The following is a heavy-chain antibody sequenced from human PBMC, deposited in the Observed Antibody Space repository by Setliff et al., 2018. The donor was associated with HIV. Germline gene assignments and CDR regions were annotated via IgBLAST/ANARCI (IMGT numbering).Heavy chain of an antibody. J-gene: IGHJ6*03. CDR3: ERPGRASYYYYMDA. Sequence: SETLSLTCAVYGGSFSGYYWSWIRQPPGKGLEWIGEINHSGSTNYNPSLKSRVTISVDTSKNQFSLKLSSVTAADTAVYYCERPGRASYYYYMDAWGKGTTVTVSS. V-gene: IGHV4-34*01. CDR2: INHSGST. CDR1: GGSFSGYY. D-gene: IGHD3-10*01.